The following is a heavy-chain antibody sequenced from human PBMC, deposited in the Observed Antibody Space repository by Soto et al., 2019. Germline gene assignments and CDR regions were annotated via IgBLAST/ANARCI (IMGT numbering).Heavy chain of an antibody. J-gene: IGHJ4*02. CDR1: GFTFSSYA. V-gene: IGHV3-23*01. D-gene: IGHD3-9*01. Sequence: GGSLRLSCAASGFTFSSYAMSWVRQAPGKGLEWVSAISGSGGSTYYADSVKGRFTISRDNSKNTLYLQMNSLRAEDTAVYYCAKDQELRYFAWLFPALDYWGQGTLVTVSS. CDR3: AKDQELRYFAWLFPALDY. CDR2: ISGSGGST.